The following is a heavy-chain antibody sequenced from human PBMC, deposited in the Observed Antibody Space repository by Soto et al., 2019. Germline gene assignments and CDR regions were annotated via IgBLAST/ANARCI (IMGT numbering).Heavy chain of an antibody. CDR3: ARDLSSSNWFDP. D-gene: IGHD6-6*01. Sequence: SVKVSCKASGGTFSSYAISWVRQAPGQGLEWMGGIIPIFGTANYAQKFQGRVTITADESTSTAYMELSSLRSEDTAVYYCARDLSSSNWFDPWGQGTLVTVSS. CDR1: GGTFSSYA. J-gene: IGHJ5*02. V-gene: IGHV1-69*13. CDR2: IIPIFGTA.